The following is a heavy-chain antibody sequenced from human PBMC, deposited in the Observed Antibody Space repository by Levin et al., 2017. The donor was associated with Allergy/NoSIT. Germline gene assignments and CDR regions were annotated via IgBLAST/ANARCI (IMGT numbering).Heavy chain of an antibody. D-gene: IGHD1-26*01. CDR3: ARDGAYSHGPYDAFDI. CDR2: IFTGGRT. V-gene: IGHV3-53*01. CDR1: EFNVINHY. Sequence: GESLKISCAASEFNVINHYMSWVRQAPGKGLEWVSMIFTGGRTYYADSVKGRFTISRDNSKNTLFLQMNSLRAEDTAVYYCARDGAYSHGPYDAFDIWGQGTMVTVSS. J-gene: IGHJ3*02.